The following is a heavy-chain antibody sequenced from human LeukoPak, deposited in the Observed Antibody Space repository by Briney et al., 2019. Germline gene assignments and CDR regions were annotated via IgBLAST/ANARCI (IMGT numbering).Heavy chain of an antibody. Sequence: SETLSLTCTVSGGSISSSSYYWGWIRQPPGKGVEWIGSIYYSGSTYYNPSLKSRVTISVDTSKNQFSLKLSSVTAADTAVYYCARPLWLAQYFQHWGQGTLVTVSS. CDR3: ARPLWLAQYFQH. CDR1: GGSISSSSYY. V-gene: IGHV4-39*01. CDR2: IYYSGST. D-gene: IGHD6-19*01. J-gene: IGHJ1*01.